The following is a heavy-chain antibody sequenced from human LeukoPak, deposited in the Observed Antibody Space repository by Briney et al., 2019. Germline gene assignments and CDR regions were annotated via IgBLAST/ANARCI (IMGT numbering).Heavy chain of an antibody. V-gene: IGHV3-30-3*01. Sequence: PGGSLRLSCAASGFTFSSYAMHWVRQAPGKGLEWVAVISYDGSNKYYADSVKGRFTISRDNSKNTLYLQMNSLRAEDTAVYYCARGEADSSGYYSPGFFDYWGQGTLVTVSS. CDR2: ISYDGSNK. CDR1: GFTFSSYA. J-gene: IGHJ4*02. D-gene: IGHD3-22*01. CDR3: ARGEADSSGYYSPGFFDY.